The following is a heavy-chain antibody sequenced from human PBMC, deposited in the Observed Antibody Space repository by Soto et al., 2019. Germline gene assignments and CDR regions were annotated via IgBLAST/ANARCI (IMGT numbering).Heavy chain of an antibody. D-gene: IGHD3-16*01. J-gene: IGHJ3*02. V-gene: IGHV1-3*01. CDR3: ARDVSIMITFGGVTAPHGAFDI. Sequence: ASVKVSCKASGYTFTSYAMHWVRQAPGQRLEWMGWINAGNGNTKYSQKFQGRVTITRDTSASTAYMELSSLRSEDTAVYYCARDVSIMITFGGVTAPHGAFDIWGQGTMVTVSS. CDR2: INAGNGNT. CDR1: GYTFTSYA.